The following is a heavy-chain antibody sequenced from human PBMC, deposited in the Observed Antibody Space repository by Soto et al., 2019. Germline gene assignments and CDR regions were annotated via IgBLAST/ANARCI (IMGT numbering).Heavy chain of an antibody. D-gene: IGHD2-8*01. CDR3: ARDRVDIVLMVYAITVAFDI. CDR2: ISAYNGNT. CDR1: GYTFTSYG. J-gene: IGHJ3*02. V-gene: IGHV1-18*01. Sequence: ASVKVSCKASGYTFTSYGISWVRQAPGQGLEWMGWISAYNGNTNYAQKLQGRVTMTTDTSTSTAYMELRSLRSDDTAVYYCARDRVDIVLMVYAITVAFDIWGQGTMVTVSS.